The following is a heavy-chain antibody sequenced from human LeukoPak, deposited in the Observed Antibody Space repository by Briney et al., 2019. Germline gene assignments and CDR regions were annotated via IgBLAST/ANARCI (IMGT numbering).Heavy chain of an antibody. CDR3: ARNDYYSNYYYYMDV. V-gene: IGHV4-38-2*02. J-gene: IGHJ6*03. D-gene: IGHD3-22*01. CDR2: IYHSGST. Sequence: SETLSLTCTVSGYSISSGYYWGRIRQPPGKGLEWIGNIYHSGSTYYNPSLKSRVTISVDTSKNQFSLKLSSVTAADTAVYYCARNDYYSNYYYYMDVWGKGTTVTVSS. CDR1: GYSISSGYY.